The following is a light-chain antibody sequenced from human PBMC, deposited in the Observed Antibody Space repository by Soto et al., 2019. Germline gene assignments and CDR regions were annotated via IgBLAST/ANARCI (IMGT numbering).Light chain of an antibody. CDR2: GAS. Sequence: EIVLTQSPGTVSSSPGERVTLSCRASQTIANNFLAWYQHRPGQAPRVVVYGASSRATGNPDRFSGSGSGTEFTLTISRLEPADFAVYYCQQYDSSYTFGQGTKLE. V-gene: IGKV3-20*01. CDR1: QTIANNF. CDR3: QQYDSSYT. J-gene: IGKJ2*01.